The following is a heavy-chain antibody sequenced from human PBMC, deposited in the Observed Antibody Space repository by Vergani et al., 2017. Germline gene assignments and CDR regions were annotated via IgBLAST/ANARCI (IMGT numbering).Heavy chain of an antibody. J-gene: IGHJ4*02. V-gene: IGHV3-23*04. Sequence: EVQPVESGGGLVKPGGSLRLSCTTSGFTFSSAWMSWVRQAPGKGLEWGSAISGSGGSTYYADSVKGRFTISRDNSKNTLYLQMNSLRAEDTAVYYCAKALGSYYFDYWGQGTLVSVSS. CDR3: AKALGSYYFDY. CDR2: ISGSGGST. D-gene: IGHD6-13*01. CDR1: GFTFSSAW.